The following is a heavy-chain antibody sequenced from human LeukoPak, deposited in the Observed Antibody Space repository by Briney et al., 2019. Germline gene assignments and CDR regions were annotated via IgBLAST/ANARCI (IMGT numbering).Heavy chain of an antibody. CDR2: ISGSGGST. CDR3: AKDFSNGDRGLAFDI. J-gene: IGHJ3*02. V-gene: IGHV3-23*01. CDR1: GFTFSSYA. Sequence: PGGSLRLPCAASGFTFSSYAMSWVRQAPGKGLEWVSAISGSGGSTYYADSVKGRFTISRDNSKNTLYLQMNSLRAEDTAVYYCAKDFSNGDRGLAFDIWGQGTMVTVSS. D-gene: IGHD4-17*01.